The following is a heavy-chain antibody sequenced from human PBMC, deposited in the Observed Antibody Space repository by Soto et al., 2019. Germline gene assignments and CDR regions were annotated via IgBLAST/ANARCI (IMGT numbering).Heavy chain of an antibody. CDR2: INTYNGNT. CDR1: RYTFTRYG. J-gene: IGHJ6*02. D-gene: IGHD3-16*01. CDR3: AMVDVYVTPSPQDV. V-gene: IGHV1-18*01. Sequence: QVQLVQCGAEVKNPGASVKVSCKASRYTFTRYGIAWARQARGQGLEWMGWINTYNGNTNYAQNVQGRVTLTTDTSTSTAYMELRSLRSIDTAIYYCAMVDVYVTPSPQDVWGQGTTVIVSS.